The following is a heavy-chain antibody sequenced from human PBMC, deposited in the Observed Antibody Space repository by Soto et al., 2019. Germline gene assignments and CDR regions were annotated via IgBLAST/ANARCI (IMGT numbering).Heavy chain of an antibody. CDR3: ARSPRVVPAAMPSRVDP. D-gene: IGHD2-2*01. V-gene: IGHV1-8*01. CDR2: MNPNSGNT. CDR1: GYTFTSYD. Sequence: VSCKASGYTFTSYDINWVRQATGQGLEWMGWMNPNSGNTGYAQKFQGRVTMTRNTSISTAYMELSSLRSEDTAVYYCARSPRVVPAAMPSRVDPWGQGTLVTVSS. J-gene: IGHJ5*02.